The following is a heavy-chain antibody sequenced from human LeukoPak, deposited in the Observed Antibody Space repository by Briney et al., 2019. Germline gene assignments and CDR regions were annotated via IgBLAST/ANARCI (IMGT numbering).Heavy chain of an antibody. D-gene: IGHD6-13*01. V-gene: IGHV4-38-2*02. CDR1: GYSISSGYY. CDR2: IYHSGTT. J-gene: IGHJ3*02. Sequence: SETLSLTCTVSGYSISSGYYWGWIRQPPGKGLEWLGSIYHSGTTYYNPSLKSRVTIPLDTSKNQFSLKLSSVTAADTAVYYCARDIGIAAAGTGAFDIWGQGTMVTVSS. CDR3: ARDIGIAAAGTGAFDI.